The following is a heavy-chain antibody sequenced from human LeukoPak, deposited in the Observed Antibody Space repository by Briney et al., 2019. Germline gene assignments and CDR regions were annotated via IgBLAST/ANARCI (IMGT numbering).Heavy chain of an antibody. CDR1: GFTFYSYA. CDR3: APRVVGSAPFDY. CDR2: FSGSGGST. Sequence: GGSLRLSCAASGFTFYSYAMNWVRQAPGKGLEWVSTFSGSGGSTYYADSVKGRFTISRDNSKNTLYLQMNSLRAEDTAVYYCAPRVVGSAPFDYWGQGTLVTVSS. V-gene: IGHV3-23*01. D-gene: IGHD2-15*01. J-gene: IGHJ4*02.